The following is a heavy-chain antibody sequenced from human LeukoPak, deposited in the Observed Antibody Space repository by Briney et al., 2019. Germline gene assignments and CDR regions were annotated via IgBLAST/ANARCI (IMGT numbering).Heavy chain of an antibody. D-gene: IGHD5-24*01. V-gene: IGHV3-23*01. CDR1: GFIFSSYA. CDR2: IGGRGDTT. J-gene: IGHJ4*02. CDR3: AKDLQGDGYNFDY. Sequence: PGGSLRLSCAASGFIFSSYAMSWVRQAPGKGLEWISGIGGRGDTTYYADFVKGRITISRDNFKNTLYLHMNSLRVEDTAVYYCAKDLQGDGYNFDYWGQGTLVTVSS.